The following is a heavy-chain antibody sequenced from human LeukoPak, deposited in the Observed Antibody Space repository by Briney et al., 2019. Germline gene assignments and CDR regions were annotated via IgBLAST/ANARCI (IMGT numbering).Heavy chain of an antibody. J-gene: IGHJ4*02. CDR3: TTYGSGRKFDY. D-gene: IGHD3-10*01. V-gene: IGHV3-21*01. Sequence: GGSLRLSCAASGFTFSSYSMNCVRQAPGKGLEWVSSISSSSSYIYYADSVKGRFTISRDNAKDSLYLQMNSLRAEDTAVYYCTTYGSGRKFDYWGQGVLVTVSS. CDR2: ISSSSSYI. CDR1: GFTFSSYS.